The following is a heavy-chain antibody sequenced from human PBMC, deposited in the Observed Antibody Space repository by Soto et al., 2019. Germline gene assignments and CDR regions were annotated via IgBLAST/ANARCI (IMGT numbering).Heavy chain of an antibody. CDR3: ARGIATGQLDP. CDR2: INPDNGNT. CDR1: GYTFTRYT. D-gene: IGHD2-15*01. V-gene: IGHV1-3*01. J-gene: IGHJ5*02. Sequence: ASVKVSCKASGYTFTRYTMNWVRQAPGQRLEWMGWINPDNGNTKSSQKFQDRVIITRDTSASTAYMDLSSLRSEDTAVYYCARGIATGQLDPWGQGPLVTVSS.